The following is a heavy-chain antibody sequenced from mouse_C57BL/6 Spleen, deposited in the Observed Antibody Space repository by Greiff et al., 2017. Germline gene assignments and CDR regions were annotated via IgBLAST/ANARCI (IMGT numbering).Heavy chain of an antibody. J-gene: IGHJ2*01. V-gene: IGHV1-76*01. Sequence: QVQLQQPGAELVRPGASVKLSCKASGYTFTDYYINWVKQRPGQGLEWIARIYPGSGNTNYNEKFKGKATLTAEKPSSTAYMQLSSLTSEDSAVYFWAKIVSDGGYWGQGTTLTVSS. CDR2: IYPGSGNT. D-gene: IGHD2-12*01. CDR1: GYTFTDYY. CDR3: AKIVSDGGY.